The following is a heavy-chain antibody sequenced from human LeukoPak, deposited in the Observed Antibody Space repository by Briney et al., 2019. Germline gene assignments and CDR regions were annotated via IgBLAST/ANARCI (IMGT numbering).Heavy chain of an antibody. J-gene: IGHJ4*02. CDR2: IYTSGST. D-gene: IGHD3-22*01. CDR1: GGSISSYY. Sequence: PSETLSLTCTVSGGSISSYYWSWIRQPAGKGLEWIGRIYTSGSTNYNPSLKSRVTISVDTSKNQFSLKLSSVPAADPAVYYCARGEFYYGSSGYYGFDYWGQGTLVTVSS. V-gene: IGHV4-4*07. CDR3: ARGEFYYGSSGYYGFDY.